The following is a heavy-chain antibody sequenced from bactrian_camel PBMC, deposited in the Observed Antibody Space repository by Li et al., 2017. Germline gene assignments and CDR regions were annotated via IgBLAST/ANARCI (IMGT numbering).Heavy chain of an antibody. V-gene: IGHV3S6*01. D-gene: IGHD1*01. CDR2: IYHGGGAT. J-gene: IGHJ4*01. CDR1: EFTYSRTW. CDR3: AAGLVSKALSESEYNY. Sequence: HVQLVESGGGSVQAGGSLRLSCTASEFTYSRTWLGWFRQGPGKEREGVAAIYHGGGATAYADSAKGRFMISEDPAKNTMYLQMNSLKPEDTGIHYCAAGLVSKALSESEYNYWGQGTQVTVS.